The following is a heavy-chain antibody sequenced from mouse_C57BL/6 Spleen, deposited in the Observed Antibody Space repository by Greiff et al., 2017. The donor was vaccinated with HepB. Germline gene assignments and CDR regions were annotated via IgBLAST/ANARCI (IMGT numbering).Heavy chain of an antibody. Sequence: EVQGVESGGDLVKPGGSLKLSCAASGFTFSSYGMSWVRQTPDKRLEWVATISSGGSYTYYPDSVKGRFTISRDNAKNTLYLQMSSLKSEDTAMYYCARGWITTVVGEGPWYFDVWGTGTTVTVSS. CDR1: GFTFSSYG. J-gene: IGHJ1*03. CDR3: ARGWITTVVGEGPWYFDV. D-gene: IGHD1-1*01. CDR2: ISSGGSYT. V-gene: IGHV5-6*01.